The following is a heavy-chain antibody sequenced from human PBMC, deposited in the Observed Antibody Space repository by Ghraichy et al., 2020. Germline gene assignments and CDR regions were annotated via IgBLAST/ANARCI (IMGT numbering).Heavy chain of an antibody. V-gene: IGHV4-59*02. Sequence: SETLSLTCSVSDDSVNSYYWSWIRQPPGKGLEWIGYIYYNGATRYNPSLKSRVTMSIDTSKNQFSLQLRSVTAADTAVYYCARALEAGPYYYYMDLWGKGTTVTVSS. CDR2: IYYNGAT. D-gene: IGHD6-19*01. J-gene: IGHJ6*03. CDR1: DDSVNSYY. CDR3: ARALEAGPYYYYMDL.